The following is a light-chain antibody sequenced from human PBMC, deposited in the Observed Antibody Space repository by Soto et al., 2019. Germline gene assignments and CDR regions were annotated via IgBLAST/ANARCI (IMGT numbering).Light chain of an antibody. J-gene: IGLJ3*02. CDR1: SSNIGAGYD. CDR3: QSYDSTVSGLQGV. Sequence: QSALTQPPSVSGAPGQRVTISCTGSSSNIGAGYDVHWYQQLPGTAPKLLIYANNNRPSGVPGRFSGSKSGTSASLAIAGLQPEDEADYYCQSYDSTVSGLQGVFGGGTKLTVL. V-gene: IGLV1-40*01. CDR2: ANN.